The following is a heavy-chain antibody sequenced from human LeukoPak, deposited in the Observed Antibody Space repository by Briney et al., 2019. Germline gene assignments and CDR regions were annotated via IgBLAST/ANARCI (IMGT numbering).Heavy chain of an antibody. CDR1: GVSITSFY. D-gene: IGHD2-15*01. CDR3: ASTGYCTGGSCYSNYFDH. Sequence: NPSETLSLTCTVSGVSITSFYWSWIRQPPGKGLEWIGYIYFSGRTNYNPSLKSRVTVSLDTTKNQVSLKLSSVSAADTAVYYCASTGYCTGGSCYSNYFDHWGQGTLVTVSS. J-gene: IGHJ4*02. CDR2: IYFSGRT. V-gene: IGHV4-59*08.